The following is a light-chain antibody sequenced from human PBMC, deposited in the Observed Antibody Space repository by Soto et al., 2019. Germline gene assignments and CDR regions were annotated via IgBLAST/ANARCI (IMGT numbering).Light chain of an antibody. CDR2: AAS. V-gene: IGKV1-17*01. CDR3: LQPTSYPRCT. Sequence: DIQMTQSPSSLSASVGDRVTITCRASQGIRNDLGWYQQKPGKAPKRLIYAASSLQRGVPSRFSGSGSGTDFPLTISRVDHEDFVHYYCLQPTSYPRCTFGQGTRLESK. CDR1: QGIRND. J-gene: IGKJ5*01.